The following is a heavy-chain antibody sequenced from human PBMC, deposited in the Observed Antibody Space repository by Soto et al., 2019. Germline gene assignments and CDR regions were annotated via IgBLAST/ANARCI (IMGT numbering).Heavy chain of an antibody. Sequence: ASVKVSCKXSGYTFINYDISWVRQATGQGLEWMGWMNPGSGKTGYANKFQGRVTMTRDASTSTAHLELSSLTSEDTAVYYCARMASPGTLNWFDPWGQGTLVTVSS. J-gene: IGHJ5*02. CDR2: MNPGSGKT. CDR1: GYTFINYD. CDR3: ARMASPGTLNWFDP. V-gene: IGHV1-8*02.